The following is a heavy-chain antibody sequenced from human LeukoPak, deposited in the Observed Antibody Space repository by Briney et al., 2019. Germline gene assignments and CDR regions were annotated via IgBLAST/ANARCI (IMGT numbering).Heavy chain of an antibody. CDR2: ISSSGSTI. CDR1: GFTFSDYY. CDR3: ARWLQSEIPRGIDY. V-gene: IGHV3-11*01. Sequence: GESLRLSCAASGFTFSDYYMSWIRQAPGKGLEWVSYISSSGSTIYYADSVKGRFTISRDNAKNSLYLQMNSLRAEDTAVYYCARWLQSEIPRGIDYWGQGTLVTVSS. D-gene: IGHD5-24*01. J-gene: IGHJ4*02.